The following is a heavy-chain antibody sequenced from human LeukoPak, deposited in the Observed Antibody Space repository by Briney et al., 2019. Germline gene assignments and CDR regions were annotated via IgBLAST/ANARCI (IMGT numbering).Heavy chain of an antibody. CDR2: ISGSGGST. D-gene: IGHD3-3*01. CDR1: GFTFSSYA. CDR3: EGNVLRSPGMDV. J-gene: IGHJ6*02. Sequence: PGGSLRLSCAASGFTFSSYAMSWVRQAPGKGLEWVSAISGSGGSTYYADSVKGRFTISRDNSKNTLYLQMNSLRVEDTAVYYCEGNVLRSPGMDVWGQGTTVTVSS. V-gene: IGHV3-23*01.